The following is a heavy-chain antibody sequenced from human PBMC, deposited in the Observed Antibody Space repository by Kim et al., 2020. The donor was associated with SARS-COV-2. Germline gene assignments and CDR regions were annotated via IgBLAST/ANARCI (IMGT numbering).Heavy chain of an antibody. CDR1: GFTFSSYA. Sequence: GGSLRLSCAASGFTFSSYAMSWVRQAPGKGLEWVSAISGSGGSTYYADSVKGRFTISRDNSKNTLYLQMNSLRAEDTAVYYCAIPPRLIWFGELFPYYFDYWGQGTLVTVSS. J-gene: IGHJ4*02. CDR3: AIPPRLIWFGELFPYYFDY. CDR2: ISGSGGST. D-gene: IGHD3-10*01. V-gene: IGHV3-23*01.